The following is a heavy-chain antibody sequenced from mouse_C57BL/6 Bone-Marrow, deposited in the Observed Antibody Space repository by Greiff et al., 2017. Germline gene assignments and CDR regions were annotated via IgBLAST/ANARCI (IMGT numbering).Heavy chain of an antibody. CDR2: ILPGSGST. CDR3: ARDVYYYGSSSFAY. D-gene: IGHD1-1*01. Sequence: VQLQQSGAELMKPGASVKLSCKATGYTFTGYWIEWVKQRPGHGLEWIGEILPGSGSTNYNEKFKGKATFNADTSSNTAYMQLSSLTTEDSAIYYCARDVYYYGSSSFAYWGQGTLVTVSA. V-gene: IGHV1-9*01. J-gene: IGHJ3*01. CDR1: GYTFTGYW.